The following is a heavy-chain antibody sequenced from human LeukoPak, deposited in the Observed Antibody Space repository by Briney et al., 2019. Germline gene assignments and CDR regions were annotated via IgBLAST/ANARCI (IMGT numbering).Heavy chain of an antibody. D-gene: IGHD3-22*01. CDR1: GFTFSDYY. V-gene: IGHV3-11*01. Sequence: GESLRLSCAASGFTFSDYYMTWIRQAPGKGLEWISYISTSAGTIYYAASVKGRFTISRDNAKNSLYLQMNSLRAEDTAVYYCARDAIDSSGFDFDYWGQGTLVTVSS. CDR3: ARDAIDSSGFDFDY. CDR2: ISTSAGTI. J-gene: IGHJ4*02.